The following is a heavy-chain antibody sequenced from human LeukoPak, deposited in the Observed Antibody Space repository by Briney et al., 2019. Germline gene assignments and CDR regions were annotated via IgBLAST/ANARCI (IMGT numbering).Heavy chain of an antibody. CDR3: AKDKYYYDSSGYSPFDY. V-gene: IGHV3-7*01. CDR2: IKQDGSKK. CDR1: GFPFSSYW. Sequence: GGSLRLSCVASGFPFSSYWMTWVRQAPGKGLEWVANIKQDGSKKSYVDSVKGRFTISRDNAKNTLYLQMNSLRAEDTAVYYCAKDKYYYDSSGYSPFDYWGQGTLVTVSS. D-gene: IGHD3-22*01. J-gene: IGHJ4*02.